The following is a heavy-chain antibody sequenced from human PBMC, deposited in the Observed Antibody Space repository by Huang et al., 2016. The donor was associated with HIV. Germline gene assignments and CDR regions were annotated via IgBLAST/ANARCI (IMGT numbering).Heavy chain of an antibody. CDR1: GGPFRSYS. D-gene: IGHD4-4*01. CDR2: LRPVFDSP. V-gene: IGHV1-69*13. Sequence: QVQLLQSGAEVKKPGSSVKVSCKASGGPFRSYSIAWVRQAPGQGLEWMPSLRPVFDSPNYAQKLQGRVRVTADESTSTVYMELRDLRPDDTAVYFCARGSLEYSVSSSLDYWGQGTHVTVSS. J-gene: IGHJ4*02. CDR3: ARGSLEYSVSSSLDY.